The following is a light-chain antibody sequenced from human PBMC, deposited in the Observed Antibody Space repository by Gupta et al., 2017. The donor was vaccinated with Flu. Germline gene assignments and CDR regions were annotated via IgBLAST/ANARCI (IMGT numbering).Light chain of an antibody. V-gene: IGKV1D-13*01. CDR1: HVISSA. CDR2: DAS. CDR3: QQFNNLLVA. Sequence: PTSLSASVGDRVTITCRASHVISSALAWYQQKPGKAPKLLIYDASTLDTGVPSRFSGSETGADFTLTISSLQPEDFGTYYCQQFNNLLVAFGPETKVDIK. J-gene: IGKJ3*01.